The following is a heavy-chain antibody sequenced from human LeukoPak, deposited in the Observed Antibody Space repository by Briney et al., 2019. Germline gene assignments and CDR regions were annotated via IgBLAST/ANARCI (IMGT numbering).Heavy chain of an antibody. CDR3: ARSRQLVPAASLAY. Sequence: SETLSLTCAVYGGSFSGYYWSWIRQPPGKGLEWIGEINHSGSTNYNPSLKSRVTISVDTSKNQFSLKLSSVTAADTAVYYCARSRQLVPAASLAYWGQGALVTVSS. CDR2: INHSGST. D-gene: IGHD2-2*01. CDR1: GGSFSGYY. V-gene: IGHV4-34*01. J-gene: IGHJ4*02.